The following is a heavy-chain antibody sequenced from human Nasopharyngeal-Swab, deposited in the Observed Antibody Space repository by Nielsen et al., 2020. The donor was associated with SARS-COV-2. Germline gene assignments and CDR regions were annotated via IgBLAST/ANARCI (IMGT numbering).Heavy chain of an antibody. D-gene: IGHD2-21*02. CDR1: GFTFDDYA. CDR2: ISWNSGSI. Sequence: SLKISCAASGFTFDDYAMHWVRHAPGKGLEWVSGISWNSGSIGYADSVKGRFTISRDNAKNSLYLQMNSLRAEDTALYYCAAYCGGDCYSGYWGQGTLVTVSS. V-gene: IGHV3-9*01. J-gene: IGHJ4*02. CDR3: AAYCGGDCYSGY.